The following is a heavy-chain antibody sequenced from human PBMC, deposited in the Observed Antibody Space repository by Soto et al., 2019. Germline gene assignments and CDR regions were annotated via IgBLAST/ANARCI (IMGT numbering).Heavy chain of an antibody. D-gene: IGHD6-19*01. CDR2: ISAYNGNT. V-gene: IGHV1-18*01. CDR3: ARDLRSIAVAGTYWFDP. J-gene: IGHJ5*02. CDR1: GYTFTSYG. Sequence: QVPLVQSGAEVKKPGASVKVSCKASGYTFTSYGISWVRQAPGQGLEWMGWISAYNGNTNYAQKLQGRVTMTTDTPTSTAYMELRSLRSDDTAVYYCARDLRSIAVAGTYWFDPWGQGTLVTVSS.